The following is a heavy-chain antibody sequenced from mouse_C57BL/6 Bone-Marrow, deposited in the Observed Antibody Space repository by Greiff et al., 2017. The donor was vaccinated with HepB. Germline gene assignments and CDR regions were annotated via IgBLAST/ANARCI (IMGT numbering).Heavy chain of an antibody. Sequence: EVMLVESGGDLVKPGGSLKLSCAASGFTFSSYGMSWVRQTPDKRLEWVATISSGGSYTYYPDSVKGRFTISRDNAKNTLYLQMSSLKSEDTAMYYCARQGLLWLRRGFDYWGQGTTLTVSS. CDR1: GFTFSSYG. J-gene: IGHJ2*01. CDR3: ARQGLLWLRRGFDY. D-gene: IGHD2-2*01. V-gene: IGHV5-6*01. CDR2: ISSGGSYT.